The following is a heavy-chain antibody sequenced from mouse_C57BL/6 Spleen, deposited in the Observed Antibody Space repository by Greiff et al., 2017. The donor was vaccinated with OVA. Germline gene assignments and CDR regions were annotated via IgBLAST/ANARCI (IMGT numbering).Heavy chain of an antibody. J-gene: IGHJ1*03. CDR1: GFTFSSYA. Sequence: EVKLMESGGGLVKPGGSLKLSCAASGFTFSSYAMSWVRQTPEKRLEWVATISDGGSYTYYPDNVKGRFTISRDNAKNNLYLQMSHLKSEDTAMYYGARGLEGYFDVWGTGTTVTVSS. CDR3: ARGLEGYFDV. CDR2: ISDGGSYT. V-gene: IGHV5-4*03.